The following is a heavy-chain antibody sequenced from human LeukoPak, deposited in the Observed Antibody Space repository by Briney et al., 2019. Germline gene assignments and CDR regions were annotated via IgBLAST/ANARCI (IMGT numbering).Heavy chain of an antibody. D-gene: IGHD2-21*02. V-gene: IGHV3-23*05. CDR1: GFTFRTYA. CDR3: TKGGPCGGGDCYYPEF. J-gene: IGHJ4*02. CDR2: ISSSGSTT. Sequence: PGGSLRLSCAASGFTFRTYAMSWVRQAPGEGLAWVSAISSSGSTTNYADSVKGRFTISRDNSRNTLYLQMNSLRVEDTAVYFCTKGGPCGGGDCYYPEFWGQGTLVTVSS.